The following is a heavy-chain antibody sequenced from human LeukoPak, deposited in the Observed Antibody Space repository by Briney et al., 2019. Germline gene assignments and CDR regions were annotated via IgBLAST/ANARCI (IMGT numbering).Heavy chain of an antibody. CDR1: GGSISSYY. D-gene: IGHD6-19*01. J-gene: IGHJ3*02. CDR3: ARAGTWQWLVGAFDI. V-gene: IGHV4-59*01. Sequence: SETLSLTCTVSGGSISSYYWSWIRQPPGKGLEWIGYIYYSGSTNYNPSLKSRVTISVDTSKNQFSLKLSSVTAAGTAVYYCARAGTWQWLVGAFDIWGQGTMVTVSS. CDR2: IYYSGST.